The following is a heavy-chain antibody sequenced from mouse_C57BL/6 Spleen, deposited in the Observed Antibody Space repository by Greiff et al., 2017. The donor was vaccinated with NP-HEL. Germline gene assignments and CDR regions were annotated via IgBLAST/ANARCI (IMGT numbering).Heavy chain of an antibody. CDR2: IYPGSGST. J-gene: IGHJ4*01. CDR3: ARYDYGSSYAMDY. Sequence: VQLQQSGPELVKPGASVKISCKASGYAFSSSWMTWVKQRPGQGLEWIGRIYPGSGSTNYNGKFKGKATLTADTSSSTAYMQLSSLTSEDSAVYYCARYDYGSSYAMDYWGQGTSVTVSS. D-gene: IGHD1-1*01. CDR1: GYAFSSSW. V-gene: IGHV1-82*01.